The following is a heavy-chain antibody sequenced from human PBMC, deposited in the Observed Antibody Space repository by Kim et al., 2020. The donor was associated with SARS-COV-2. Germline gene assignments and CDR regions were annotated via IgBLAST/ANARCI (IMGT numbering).Heavy chain of an antibody. CDR3: ARVGCSSTSCAAFDI. CDR2: MYYSGST. Sequence: SETLSLTCTVSGGSISRYYWSWIRQPPGKGLEWIGCMYYSGSTNYNPSLKSRVTISVDTSRNQFSLKLSSVTAADTAVYYCARVGCSSTSCAAFDIWGQGTMVTVSS. CDR1: GGSISRYY. D-gene: IGHD2-2*01. V-gene: IGHV4-59*01. J-gene: IGHJ3*02.